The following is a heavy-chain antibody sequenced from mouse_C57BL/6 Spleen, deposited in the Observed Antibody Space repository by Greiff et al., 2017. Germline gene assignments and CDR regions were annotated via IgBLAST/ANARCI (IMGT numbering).Heavy chain of an antibody. D-gene: IGHD2-4*01. J-gene: IGHJ4*01. CDR3: ARDLDDYYYYAMDY. V-gene: IGHV5-4*01. CDR1: GFTFSSYA. Sequence: EVKLVESGGGLVKPGGSLKLSCAASGFTFSSYAMSWVRQTPEKRLEWVATISDGGSYTYYPDNVKGRFTISRDNATNNLYLQMSHLKSEDTAMYYCARDLDDYYYYAMDYWGQGTSVTVSS. CDR2: ISDGGSYT.